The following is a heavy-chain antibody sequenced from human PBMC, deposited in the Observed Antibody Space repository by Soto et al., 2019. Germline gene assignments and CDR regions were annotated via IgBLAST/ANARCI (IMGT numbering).Heavy chain of an antibody. CDR3: VTSRVSIAVAGETEYYFDY. D-gene: IGHD6-19*01. Sequence: ASVKVSCKASGYTFTGYYIHWVRQAPGQGLEWMGWVNPNSGGTNYAQKFQGWATMTRDTSISTAYMELSRLRSDDTAVYYCVTSRVSIAVAGETEYYFDYWGQGTLVTVSS. CDR2: VNPNSGGT. J-gene: IGHJ4*02. V-gene: IGHV1-2*04. CDR1: GYTFTGYY.